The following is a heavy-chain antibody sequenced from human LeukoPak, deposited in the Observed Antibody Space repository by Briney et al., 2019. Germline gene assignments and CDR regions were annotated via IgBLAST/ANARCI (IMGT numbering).Heavy chain of an antibody. CDR1: GGSISSGSYY. CDR2: IYHSGST. J-gene: IGHJ4*02. D-gene: IGHD1-14*01. CDR3: ARDLGAYKTLDY. Sequence: SETLSLTCTVSGGSISSGSYYWSWIRQPPGKGLEWIGYIYHSGSTNYNPSLKSRVTISVDTSKNQFSLKLSSVTAADTAVYYCARDLGAYKTLDYWGQGTLVTVSS. V-gene: IGHV4-30-2*01.